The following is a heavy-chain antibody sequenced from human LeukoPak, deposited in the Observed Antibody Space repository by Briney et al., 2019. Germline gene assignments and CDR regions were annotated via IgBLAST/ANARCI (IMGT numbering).Heavy chain of an antibody. V-gene: IGHV4-34*01. CDR1: GESFSGYY. CDR3: ARGGGINSYYDILTGYSPFDY. D-gene: IGHD3-9*01. Sequence: PSETLSLTCAVYGESFSGYYWSWIRQPPGKGLEWIGEINHSGSTNYNPSLKSRVTIAVDTSKNQFSLKLSSVTAADTAVYYCARGGGINSYYDILTGYSPFDYWGQGTLVTVSS. CDR2: INHSGST. J-gene: IGHJ4*02.